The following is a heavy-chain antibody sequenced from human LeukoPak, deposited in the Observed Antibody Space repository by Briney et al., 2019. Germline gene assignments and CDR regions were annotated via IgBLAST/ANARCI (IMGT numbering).Heavy chain of an antibody. CDR2: IYYSGST. Sequence: PSETLSLTCTVSGVSMSSYYWSWIRRPPGKGLEWIGYIYYSGSTKYNPSLKSRVTISVDTSKNQFSLKLSSVTAADTAVYYCARVGTMSLWYFDLWGRGTLVTVSS. CDR1: GVSMSSYY. CDR3: ARVGTMSLWYFDL. D-gene: IGHD3-10*02. J-gene: IGHJ2*01. V-gene: IGHV4-59*01.